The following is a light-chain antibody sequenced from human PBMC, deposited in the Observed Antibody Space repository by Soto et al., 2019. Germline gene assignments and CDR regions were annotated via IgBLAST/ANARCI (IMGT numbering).Light chain of an antibody. V-gene: IGKV3-20*01. CDR2: GAS. J-gene: IGKJ1*01. CDR1: QSVSRSY. Sequence: EIVLTQSPGTLSLSPGEIATLYFSASQSVSRSYLAWYQQKPGQAPRLLIYGASSRATGIPDRFSGSGSGTDFTLTISRLEPEDFAVYYCQQYGNSPQTFGQGTKVDIK. CDR3: QQYGNSPQT.